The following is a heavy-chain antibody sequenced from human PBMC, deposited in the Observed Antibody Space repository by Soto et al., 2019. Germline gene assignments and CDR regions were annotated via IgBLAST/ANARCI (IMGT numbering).Heavy chain of an antibody. CDR1: GGTFSSHS. D-gene: IGHD1-26*01. CDR2: IIPIFGTS. V-gene: IGHV1-69*01. Sequence: QVQLVQSGAEARKPGSSVKVSCRASGGTFSSHSITWVRQAPGQGLEWVGGIIPIFGTSNYAQKFQGRVTITADESTSTAYMELSSLRSEDTAVYYCASYSGNYFSDYWGQGTLVTVSS. J-gene: IGHJ4*02. CDR3: ASYSGNYFSDY.